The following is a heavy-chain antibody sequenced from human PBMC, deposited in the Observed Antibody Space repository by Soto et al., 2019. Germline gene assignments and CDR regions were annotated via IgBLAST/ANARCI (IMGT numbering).Heavy chain of an antibody. CDR2: IYHSGST. V-gene: IGHV4-4*02. CDR3: ARGITGTTRLFDY. CDR1: SGSISSSNW. D-gene: IGHD1-7*01. Sequence: SETLSLTCAVSSGSISSSNWWSWVRQPPGKGLEWIGEIYHSGSTNYNPSLKSRVTISVDKSKNQFSLKLSSVTAADTAVYYCARGITGTTRLFDYWGQGTLVTVSS. J-gene: IGHJ4*02.